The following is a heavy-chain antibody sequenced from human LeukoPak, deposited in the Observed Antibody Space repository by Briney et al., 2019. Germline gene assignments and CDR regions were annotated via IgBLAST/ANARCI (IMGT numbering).Heavy chain of an antibody. CDR2: IGTRGDGI. Sequence: GGSLRLSCVASDYTFSSYTMIWVRQAPGKALEWVSVIGTRGDGIHYADSVKGRFTISRDDSKNTLYLQMNSLRAEDTAVYYCARDPNWGSGYWGQGTLVTASS. CDR3: ARDPNWGSGY. J-gene: IGHJ4*02. CDR1: DYTFSSYT. V-gene: IGHV3-23*01. D-gene: IGHD7-27*01.